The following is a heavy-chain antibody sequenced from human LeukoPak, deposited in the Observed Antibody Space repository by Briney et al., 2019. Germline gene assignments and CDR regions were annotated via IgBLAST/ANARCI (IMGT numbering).Heavy chain of an antibody. Sequence: GSLRLSCAASGFTFSSYSMNWVRQAPGKGLEWVSSISSSSSYIYYADSVKGRFTISRDNAKNSLYLQMNSLRAEDTAMYYCARERAVAGLNWFDPWGQGTLVTVSS. J-gene: IGHJ5*02. CDR1: GFTFSSYS. CDR3: ARERAVAGLNWFDP. V-gene: IGHV3-21*01. CDR2: ISSSSSYI. D-gene: IGHD6-19*01.